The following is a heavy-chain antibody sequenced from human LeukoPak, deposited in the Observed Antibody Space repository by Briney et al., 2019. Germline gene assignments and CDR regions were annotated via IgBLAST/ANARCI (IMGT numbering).Heavy chain of an antibody. V-gene: IGHV4-34*01. J-gene: IGHJ6*02. CDR3: ALLDLGYCSSTTCLTGYYYGMDV. CDR1: GGSFSGYY. D-gene: IGHD2-2*01. CDR2: INHSGST. Sequence: SETLSLTCAVYGGSFSGYYWSWIRQPPGKGLEWIGEINHSGSTNYNPSLKSRVTISVDTSKNQFSLKLSSVTAADTAVYYCALLDLGYCSSTTCLTGYYYGMDVWAKGPRSPSP.